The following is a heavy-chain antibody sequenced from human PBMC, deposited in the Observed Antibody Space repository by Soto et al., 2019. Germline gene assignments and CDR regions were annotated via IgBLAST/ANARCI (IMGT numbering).Heavy chain of an antibody. D-gene: IGHD5-12*01. J-gene: IGHJ6*02. CDR1: GGTFSSYA. V-gene: IGHV1-69*13. CDR2: IIPIFGTA. Sequence: SVKVSCKASGGTFSSYAISWVRQAPGQGLEWMGGIIPIFGTANYAQKFQGRVTITADESTSTAYMELSSLRSEDTAVYYCASDPLEMASHYYGMDVWGQGTTVTVSS. CDR3: ASDPLEMASHYYGMDV.